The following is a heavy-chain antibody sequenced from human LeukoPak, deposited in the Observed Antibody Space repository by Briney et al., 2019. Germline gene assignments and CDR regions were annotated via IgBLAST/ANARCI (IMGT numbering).Heavy chain of an antibody. CDR2: IYYSGST. V-gene: IGHV4-30-4*07. D-gene: IGHD4-23*01. J-gene: IGHJ4*02. CDR1: GGSISSGGYS. CDR3: ARSRGNLNY. Sequence: TLSLTCAVSGGSISSGGYSWSWIRQPPGKGLEWIGYIYYSGSTYYNPSLKSRVTISVDTSKNQFSLKVSPVTAADTAVYYCARSRGNLNYWGQGTLVTVSS.